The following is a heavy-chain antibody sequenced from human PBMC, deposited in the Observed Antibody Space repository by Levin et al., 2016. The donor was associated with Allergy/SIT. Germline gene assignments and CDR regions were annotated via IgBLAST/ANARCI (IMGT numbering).Heavy chain of an antibody. CDR2: IYYSGST. Sequence: WIRQPPGKGLEWIGYIYYSGSTNYNPSLKSRVTISVDTSKNQFSLKLSSVTAADTAVYYCARATKSYGYCSGGSCYSGEYFQHWGQGTLVTVSS. J-gene: IGHJ1*01. V-gene: IGHV4-59*01. CDR3: ARATKSYGYCSGGSCYSGEYFQH. D-gene: IGHD2-15*01.